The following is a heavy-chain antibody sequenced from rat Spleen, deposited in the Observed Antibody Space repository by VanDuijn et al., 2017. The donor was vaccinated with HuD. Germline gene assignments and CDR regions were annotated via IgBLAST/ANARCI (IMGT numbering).Heavy chain of an antibody. V-gene: IGHV3-3*01. CDR2: INSAGST. J-gene: IGHJ4*01. D-gene: IGHD1-3*01. CDR3: AKTTVAYYYIMDA. Sequence: EVQLQESGPGLVKPSQSLSLTCSVTSYSITSSYGWNWIRKFPGNKLEWMGYINSAGSTNYNPSLKSRISITRDTSKKQFFLQVNSVTTEDTATFYCAKTTVAYYYIMDAWGQGASVTVSS. CDR1: SYSITSSYG.